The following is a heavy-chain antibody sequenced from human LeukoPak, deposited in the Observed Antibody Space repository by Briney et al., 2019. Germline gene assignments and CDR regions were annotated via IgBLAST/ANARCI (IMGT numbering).Heavy chain of an antibody. Sequence: GGSLRLSCTASGFTFRDYNINWFRQAPGRGLEWVGFIRSKADGGTTEYAASVKGRFTISRDDSKNIAYLQINNLRAEDTALYYCARDDRPSGHDFDYWGQGTLVTVSS. J-gene: IGHJ4*02. CDR3: ARDDRPSGHDFDY. CDR2: IRSKADGGTT. D-gene: IGHD6-6*01. V-gene: IGHV3-49*03. CDR1: GFTFRDYN.